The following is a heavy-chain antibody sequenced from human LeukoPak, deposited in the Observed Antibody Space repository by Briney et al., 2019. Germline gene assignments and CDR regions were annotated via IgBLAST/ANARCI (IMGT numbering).Heavy chain of an antibody. V-gene: IGHV3-33*01. CDR2: IWYDGSIM. J-gene: IGHJ6*03. CDR3: ARFVPYYMDV. CDR1: GFSFSSYG. Sequence: LAGGSLRLSCAAPGFSFSSYGLQWVRQAPGKGLEWVAVIWYDGSIMYYADSVKGRFTISRDNFKNTLYLQMNTLRAEDTAVYYCARFVPYYMDVWGKGTTVTVSS.